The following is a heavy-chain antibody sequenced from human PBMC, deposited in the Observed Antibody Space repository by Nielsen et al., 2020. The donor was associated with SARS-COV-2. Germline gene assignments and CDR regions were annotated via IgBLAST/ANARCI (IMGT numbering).Heavy chain of an antibody. D-gene: IGHD3-3*01. V-gene: IGHV3-21*01. CDR1: GFTFSSYS. CDR3: ARVLSYTFDI. CDR2: ISSSSSYI. J-gene: IGHJ3*02. Sequence: GESLKISCAASGFTFSSYSMNWVRQAPGKGLEWVSSISSSSSYIYYADSVKGRFTISRDNAKNSLYLQMNSPRAEDTAVYYCARVLSYTFDIWGQGTMVTVSS.